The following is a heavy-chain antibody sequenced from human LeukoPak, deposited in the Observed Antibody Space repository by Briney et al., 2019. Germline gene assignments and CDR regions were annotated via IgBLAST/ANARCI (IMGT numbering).Heavy chain of an antibody. CDR3: ARFAYDSGSLS. CDR2: ISSDGTTT. Sequence: GGSLRLSCAASAFTFSRYWMHWVRQTPGEGLVWVSRISSDGTTTTCADSVKGRFTISRDNARNTLYLQMNSLRAEDTAVYYCARFAYDSGSLSWGQGALVTVSS. CDR1: AFTFSRYW. D-gene: IGHD3-10*01. V-gene: IGHV3-74*01. J-gene: IGHJ5*02.